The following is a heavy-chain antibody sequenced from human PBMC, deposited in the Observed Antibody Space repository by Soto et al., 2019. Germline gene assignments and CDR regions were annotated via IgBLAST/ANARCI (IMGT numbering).Heavy chain of an antibody. D-gene: IGHD3-10*01. CDR3: ARAGGLLWFGEPPYFDP. CDR1: GGAISSYY. V-gene: IGHV4-59*01. J-gene: IGHJ5*02. Sequence: PSETLSLTCTVSGGAISSYYWSWIRQPPGKGLEWIGYIYYSGSTNYNPSLKSRVTISVDTSKNQFSLKLSSVTAADTAVYYCARAGGLLWFGEPPYFDPWGQGTLVTVSS. CDR2: IYYSGST.